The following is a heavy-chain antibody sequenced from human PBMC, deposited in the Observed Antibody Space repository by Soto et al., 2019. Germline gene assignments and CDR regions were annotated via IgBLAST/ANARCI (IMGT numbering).Heavy chain of an antibody. CDR3: ARGPRGSSWHPLESGTTGQFDY. CDR2: LILIFGTA. J-gene: IGHJ4*02. CDR1: EGPFGGYA. V-gene: IGHV1-69*12. Sequence: VQLGNLGAGGRSLGSRVRFPGKVSEGPFGGYAFSWVRRALGQGLGGMGGLILIFGTANYAQKFQGRVTITADESTSTAYMELCSLRSEDTAVYYCARGPRGSSWHPLESGTTGQFDYWGQGTLVTVSS. D-gene: IGHD6-13*01.